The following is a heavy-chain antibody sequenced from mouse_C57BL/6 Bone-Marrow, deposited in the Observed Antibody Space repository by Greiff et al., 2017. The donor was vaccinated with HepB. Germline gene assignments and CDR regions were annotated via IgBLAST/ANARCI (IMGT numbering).Heavy chain of an antibody. D-gene: IGHD1-1*01. CDR3: AREATVVYFDY. J-gene: IGHJ2*01. CDR1: GYTFTSYW. V-gene: IGHV1-50*01. CDR2: IDPSASYT. Sequence: QVQLQQPGAELVKPGASVKLSCKASGYTFTSYWMQWVKQRPGQGLEWIGEIDPSASYTNYNQKFKGKATVTVDTSSSTAYMQLSSLTSEDSAVYYCAREATVVYFDYWGQGTTLTVSS.